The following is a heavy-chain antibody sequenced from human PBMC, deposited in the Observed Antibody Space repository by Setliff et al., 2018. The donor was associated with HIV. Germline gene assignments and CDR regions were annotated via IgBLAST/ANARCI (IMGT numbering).Heavy chain of an antibody. CDR2: INVGDDNT. CDR1: GYTFSTNA. J-gene: IGHJ4*02. CDR3: ARXSXXXXSLSDY. Sequence: GASVKVSCKAFGYTFSTNAIHWVRQAPGQRLEWMGYINVGDDNTRYSDKFQGRVTITRDKSANTAYMELSSLRAEDTAVYYCARXSXXXXSLSDYWGLGXLVTVSS. V-gene: IGHV1-3*01.